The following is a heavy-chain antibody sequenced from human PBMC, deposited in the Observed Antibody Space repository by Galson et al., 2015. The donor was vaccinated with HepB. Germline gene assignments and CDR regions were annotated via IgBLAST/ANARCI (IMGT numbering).Heavy chain of an antibody. CDR1: GGTFSSYA. D-gene: IGHD2-15*01. CDR3: ARVGGKLGYCSGGSCSNWFDP. CDR2: IIPLFGTT. J-gene: IGHJ5*02. Sequence: SVKVSCKASGGTFSSYAISWVRQAPGQGLEWMGEIIPLFGTTTYAQMFQGRVMITADESTSTAYMELSSLRSEDTAAYYCARVGGKLGYCSGGSCSNWFDPWGQGTLVTVSS. V-gene: IGHV1-69*13.